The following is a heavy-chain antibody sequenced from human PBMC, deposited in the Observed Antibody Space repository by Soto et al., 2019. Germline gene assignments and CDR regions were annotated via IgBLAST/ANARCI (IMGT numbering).Heavy chain of an antibody. CDR1: GYSFTSYW. J-gene: IGHJ4*02. Sequence: PGESLKISCKGSGYSFTSYWIGWVRQMPGKGLEWMGIIYPGDSDTRYSPSFQGQVTISADKSISTAYLQWNSLKASDTAMYCCARHKRYCSGGSCYPDYWGQGTLVTVSS. CDR2: IYPGDSDT. CDR3: ARHKRYCSGGSCYPDY. D-gene: IGHD2-15*01. V-gene: IGHV5-51*01.